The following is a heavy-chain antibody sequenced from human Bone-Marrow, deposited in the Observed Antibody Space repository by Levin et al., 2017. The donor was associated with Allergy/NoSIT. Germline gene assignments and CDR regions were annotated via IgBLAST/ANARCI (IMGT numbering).Heavy chain of an antibody. J-gene: IGHJ4*02. CDR3: ARDHDYGDYAASD. Sequence: GGSLRLSCAASGFIFSSYGMHWVRQAPGKGLEWVAFISYDGSNKYYADSVKGRFTISRDSSKNTLYLQINSLRAEDTAVYSCARDHDYGDYAASDWGQGTLVTVSS. D-gene: IGHD4-17*01. V-gene: IGHV3-33*05. CDR1: GFIFSSYG. CDR2: ISYDGSNK.